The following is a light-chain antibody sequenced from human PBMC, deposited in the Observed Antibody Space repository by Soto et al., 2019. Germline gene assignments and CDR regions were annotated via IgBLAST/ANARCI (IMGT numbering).Light chain of an antibody. V-gene: IGKV3-20*01. CDR1: QSINSRY. J-gene: IGKJ3*01. CDR3: QQFGSSPGFT. CDR2: GAS. Sequence: EIVLTQSPGTLSLSPGERATLSCRASQSINSRYLAWYQQKPGQAPRLLIYGASSRATGIPDRFSGSGSGTDFTLTISRLEPEDVAVYYCQQFGSSPGFTFGAGTKVDIK.